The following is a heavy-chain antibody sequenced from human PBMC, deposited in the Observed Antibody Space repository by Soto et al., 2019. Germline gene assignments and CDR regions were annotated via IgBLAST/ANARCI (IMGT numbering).Heavy chain of an antibody. CDR3: ARHSGSYHHPPYYYYYGMDV. CDR1: GFTFSSYA. J-gene: IGHJ6*02. D-gene: IGHD1-26*01. Sequence: PGGSLRLSCAASGFTFSSYAMSWVRQAPGKGLEWVSAISGSGGSTYYADSVKGRFAISRDNSKNTLYLQMNSLRAEDTAVYYCARHSGSYHHPPYYYYYGMDVWGQGTTVTVSS. CDR2: ISGSGGST. V-gene: IGHV3-23*01.